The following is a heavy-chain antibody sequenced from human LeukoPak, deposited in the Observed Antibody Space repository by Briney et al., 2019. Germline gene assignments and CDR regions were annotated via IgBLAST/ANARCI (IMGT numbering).Heavy chain of an antibody. CDR3: AKDRSRYCTNGPCWGTFDY. CDR2: IGYDANNK. J-gene: IGHJ4*02. D-gene: IGHD2-8*01. V-gene: IGHV3-30*02. Sequence: PGGSLRLSVAASGFSVETSNMPWVGRAPGKGREWLAFIGYDANNKNYADSVKGRFTISRDSSKNTLYLQMNSLRAEDTAVYYCAKDRSRYCTNGPCWGTFDYWGQGTLVTVSS. CDR1: GFSVETSN.